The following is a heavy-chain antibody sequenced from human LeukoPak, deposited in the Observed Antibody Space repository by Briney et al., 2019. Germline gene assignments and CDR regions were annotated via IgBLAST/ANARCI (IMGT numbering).Heavy chain of an antibody. Sequence: ASVKVSFKASGYTFTTKYIHWARQAPGQGLEWMGMISPSGGSTSYPQKFQGRVTMTRDTSTSTAYMELSSLRSEDTAVYFCARDGLAGTYFFDYWGQGTLVTVSS. D-gene: IGHD6-19*01. V-gene: IGHV1-46*01. CDR1: GYTFTTKY. CDR2: ISPSGGST. CDR3: ARDGLAGTYFFDY. J-gene: IGHJ4*02.